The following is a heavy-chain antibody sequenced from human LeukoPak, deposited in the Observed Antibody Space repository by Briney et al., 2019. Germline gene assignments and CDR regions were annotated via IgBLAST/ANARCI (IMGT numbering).Heavy chain of an antibody. CDR3: ARRYFDY. CDR2: IKQDGSEE. V-gene: IGHV3-7*03. CDR1: GFTFSSYA. Sequence: PGGSLRLSCAASGFTFSSYAMHWVRQAPGKGLKWVANIKQDGSEEYYVDSVKGRFTISRDNAKNSLYLQMNSLRAEDTAVYYCARRYFDYWGQGILVTVSS. J-gene: IGHJ4*02.